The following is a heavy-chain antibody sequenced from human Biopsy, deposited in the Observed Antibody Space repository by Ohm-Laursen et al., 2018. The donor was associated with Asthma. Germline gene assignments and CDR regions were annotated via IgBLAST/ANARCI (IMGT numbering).Heavy chain of an antibody. D-gene: IGHD5-18*01. V-gene: IGHV3-48*02. CDR3: ARFKRGYSYGYAGVFDY. J-gene: IGHJ4*02. CDR1: GFTFSSYS. Sequence: GSLRLSCTASGFTFSSYSMNWVRQAPGKGLEWVSYISSSSTIYYADSVKGRFTISRDNAKNSLYLQMNSLRDEDTAVYYCARFKRGYSYGYAGVFDYWGQGVLVTVSS. CDR2: ISSSSTI.